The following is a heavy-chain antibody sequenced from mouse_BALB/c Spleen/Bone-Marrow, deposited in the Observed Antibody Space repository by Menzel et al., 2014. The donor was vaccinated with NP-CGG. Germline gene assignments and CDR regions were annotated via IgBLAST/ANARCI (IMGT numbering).Heavy chain of an antibody. J-gene: IGHJ2*01. Sequence: VKVVESGAELMKPGASVKISCKATGYTFSNYWIEWVKQRPGHGLEWIGEILPGSGSSQYNEKFKGKATFTADTSSNTAYMQLSSLTSEDSAVYYCARGIRNYFDYWGQGTTLTVSS. D-gene: IGHD3-2*02. CDR1: GYTFSNYW. CDR2: ILPGSGSS. CDR3: ARGIRNYFDY. V-gene: IGHV1-9*01.